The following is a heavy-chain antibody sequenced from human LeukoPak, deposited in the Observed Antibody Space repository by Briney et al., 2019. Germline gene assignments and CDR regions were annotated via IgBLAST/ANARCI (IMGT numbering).Heavy chain of an antibody. D-gene: IGHD3-16*01. CDR3: ARERRAWGEDF. CDR2: INPNGGNT. J-gene: IGHJ4*02. CDR1: GYTFTNYY. Sequence: ASVKVSCKASGYTFTNYYIHWVRQAPGQGLEWVGWINPNGGNTGYAQRFQGRVTVTTDTSTSTVFMELNSLQSEDTAVYYCARERRAWGEDFRGQGTLVTVPS. V-gene: IGHV1-46*01.